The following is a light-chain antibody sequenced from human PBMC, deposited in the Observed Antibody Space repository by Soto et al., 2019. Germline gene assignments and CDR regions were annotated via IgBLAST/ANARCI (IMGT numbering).Light chain of an antibody. V-gene: IGLV2-11*01. Sequence: QSALTQPRSVSGSPGQSVTISCTGTSSDVGGYNYVSWYQQHPGKAPKLIMYDVSKRPSGVPDRFSGSKSGKTASLTISGLQAEDEAEYYCCSYAGSYNSVFGTVPTLTVL. CDR1: SSDVGGYNY. CDR3: CSYAGSYNSV. CDR2: DVS. J-gene: IGLJ1*01.